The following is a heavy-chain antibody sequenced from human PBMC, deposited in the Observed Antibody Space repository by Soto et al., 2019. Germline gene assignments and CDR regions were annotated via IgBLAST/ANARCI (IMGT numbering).Heavy chain of an antibody. V-gene: IGHV1-69*13. CDR3: ARSQFGESDYYYYYGMDV. CDR2: IIPIFGTA. J-gene: IGHJ6*02. CDR1: GGTFSSYA. D-gene: IGHD3-10*01. Sequence: SVQVSCKASGGTFSSYAISWVRQAPGQGLEWMGGIIPIFGTANYAQKFQGRVTITADESTSTAYMELSSLRSEDTAVYYCARSQFGESDYYYYYGMDVWGQGTTVTVSS.